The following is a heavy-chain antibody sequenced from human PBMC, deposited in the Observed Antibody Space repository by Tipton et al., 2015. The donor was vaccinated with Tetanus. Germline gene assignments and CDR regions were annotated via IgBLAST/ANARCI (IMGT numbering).Heavy chain of an antibody. D-gene: IGHD6-13*01. CDR3: ARLSIASTGTYGLTYYYAMDV. V-gene: IGHV4-39*01. CDR1: GASITHNDFS. Sequence: TLSLTCTLSGASITHNDFSWGWIRQPPGRGLEWIGSVYYSGSTYYSPSLKSRVALSVDTSKNHFSLRLSSVTAADTAVYYCARLSIASTGTYGLTYYYAMDVRGPGTTVTVSS. J-gene: IGHJ6*02. CDR2: VYYSGST.